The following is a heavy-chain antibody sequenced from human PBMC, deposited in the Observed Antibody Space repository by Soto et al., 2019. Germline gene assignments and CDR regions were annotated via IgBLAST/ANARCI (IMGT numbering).Heavy chain of an antibody. CDR3: ARPPTASLDAFEI. Sequence: SETLSLPCTVSGGSISISTYYWGWIRQPPGKGLEWIGSIYYSGSTYYNPSLKSRVTISVDTSKNQFSLNLNSVTAADTAVYYCARPPTASLDAFEIWGQGTMVTVSS. CDR2: IYYSGST. V-gene: IGHV4-39*01. CDR1: GGSISISTYY. J-gene: IGHJ3*02.